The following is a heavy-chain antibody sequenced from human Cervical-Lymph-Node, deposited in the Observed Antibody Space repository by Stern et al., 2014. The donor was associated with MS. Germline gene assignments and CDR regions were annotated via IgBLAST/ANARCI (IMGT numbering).Heavy chain of an antibody. CDR3: ARSGYSSGWTDY. CDR1: GGTFSSYA. Sequence: VHLVESGAEVKKPGSSVKVSCKASGGTFSSYAISWVRQAPGQGLEWMGGIIPIFGTANYAQKFQGRVTITADESTSTAYMELSSLRSEDTAVYYCARSGYSSGWTDYWGQGTLVTVSS. CDR2: IIPIFGTA. D-gene: IGHD6-19*01. V-gene: IGHV1-69*01. J-gene: IGHJ4*02.